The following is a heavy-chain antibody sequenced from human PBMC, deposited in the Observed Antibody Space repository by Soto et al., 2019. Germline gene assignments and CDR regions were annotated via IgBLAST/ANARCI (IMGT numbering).Heavy chain of an antibody. J-gene: IGHJ6*02. CDR2: ISGSGGST. D-gene: IGHD4-17*01. V-gene: IGHV3-23*01. CDR1: GFTFSSYA. Sequence: EVQLLESGGGLVQPGGSLRLSCAASGFTFSSYAMSWVRQAPGKGLEWVAAISGSGGSTYYADSVKGRFTISRDNSKNPLYLQMNSQRAEDTAVYYCSKLLTTVTTYYYYGMYVWGQGTTVTVSS. CDR3: SKLLTTVTTYYYYGMYV.